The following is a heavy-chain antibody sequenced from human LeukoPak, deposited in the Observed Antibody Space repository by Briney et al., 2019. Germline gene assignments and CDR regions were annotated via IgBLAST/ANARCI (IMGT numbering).Heavy chain of an antibody. CDR1: GYTFTGYY. D-gene: IGHD5-12*01. Sequence: ASVKVSCKASGYTFTGYYMHWVRQAPGQGLEWMGWINPNSGGTNFAQKFQGRVTMTRDTSISTAYMELSRLRSDDTAVYYCARSRSGYDDYYYYGMDVWGQGTTVTVSS. CDR2: INPNSGGT. CDR3: ARSRSGYDDYYYYGMDV. J-gene: IGHJ6*02. V-gene: IGHV1-2*02.